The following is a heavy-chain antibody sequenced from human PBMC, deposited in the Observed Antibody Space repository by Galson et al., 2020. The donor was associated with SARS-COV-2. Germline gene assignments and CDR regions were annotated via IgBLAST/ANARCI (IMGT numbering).Heavy chain of an antibody. Sequence: GGSLRLSCAASGFTFSSYAMNWVRQAPGKGLEWVSAISGSGGSTYYADSVKGRFTISRDNSKNTLYLQMNSLKAEDTAVYYCAIKEGYYYYGMDVWGQGTTVTVSS. V-gene: IGHV3-23*01. J-gene: IGHJ6*02. CDR1: GFTFSSYA. CDR2: ISGSGGST. CDR3: AIKEGYYYYGMDV.